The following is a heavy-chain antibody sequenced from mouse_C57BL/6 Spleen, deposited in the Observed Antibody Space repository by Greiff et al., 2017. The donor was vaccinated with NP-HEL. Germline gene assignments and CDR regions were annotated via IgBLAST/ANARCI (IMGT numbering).Heavy chain of an antibody. CDR2: IDPNSGGT. D-gene: IGHD2-4*01. V-gene: IGHV1-72*01. J-gene: IGHJ4*01. CDR3: AREFRDYDLYAMDY. Sequence: QVQLQQPGAELVKPGASVKLSCKASGYTFSSYWMHWVKQRPGRGLEWIGRIDPNSGGTKYNEKFKSKATLTVDKPSSTAYMQLSSLTSEDSAVYYCAREFRDYDLYAMDYWGQGTSVTVSS. CDR1: GYTFSSYW.